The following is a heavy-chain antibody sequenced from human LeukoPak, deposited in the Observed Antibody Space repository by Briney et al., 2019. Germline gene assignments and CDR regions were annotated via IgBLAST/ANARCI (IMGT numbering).Heavy chain of an antibody. CDR3: AATSSSAY. Sequence: GGSLRLSCAASGFTFSSYWMSWVRQAPGKGLEWVSAISDSGNTYYADSVRGRFTISRDNSKNTLYLQMNALRAEDTAVYYCAATSSSAYWGQGTLVTVSS. CDR1: GFTFSSYW. CDR2: ISDSGNT. V-gene: IGHV3-23*01. J-gene: IGHJ4*02. D-gene: IGHD6-6*01.